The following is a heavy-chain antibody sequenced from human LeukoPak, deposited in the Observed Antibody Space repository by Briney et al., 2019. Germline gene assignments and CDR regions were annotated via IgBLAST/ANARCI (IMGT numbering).Heavy chain of an antibody. CDR1: GYTFTSYG. CDR3: AGDRTMVRRFDP. J-gene: IGHJ5*02. V-gene: IGHV1-18*04. D-gene: IGHD3-10*01. CDR2: ISAYNGNT. Sequence: ASVKVSCKASGYTFTSYGISWARQAPGQGLEWMGWISAYNGNTNYAQKLQGRVTMTTDTSTSTAYMELRSLRSDDTAVYYCAGDRTMVRRFDPWGQGTLVTVSS.